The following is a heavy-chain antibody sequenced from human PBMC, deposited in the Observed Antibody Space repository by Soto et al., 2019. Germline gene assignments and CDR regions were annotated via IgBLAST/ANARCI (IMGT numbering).Heavy chain of an antibody. Sequence: GGSLRLSCAASGFTFSNAWMSWVRQAPGKGLEWFGRIKSKTDGGTTDYAAPVKGRFTISRDDSKNTLYLQMNSLKTDDTAVYYCTTEPRITMVRGVDYWGQGTLVTVSS. D-gene: IGHD3-10*01. CDR3: TTEPRITMVRGVDY. J-gene: IGHJ4*02. CDR1: GFTFSNAW. CDR2: IKSKTDGGTT. V-gene: IGHV3-15*01.